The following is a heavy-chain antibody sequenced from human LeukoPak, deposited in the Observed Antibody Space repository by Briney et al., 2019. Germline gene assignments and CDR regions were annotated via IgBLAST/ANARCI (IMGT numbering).Heavy chain of an antibody. CDR1: GGSMSPYH. D-gene: IGHD6-19*01. CDR3: ARAVSGRFDY. V-gene: IGHV4-59*08. J-gene: IGHJ4*02. Sequence: SETLSLTCTVSGGSMSPYHWGWIRQPPGKGLEWTGYIYYSGSTNYNPSLKSRVTISVDTSKNQFSLKLSSVTAADTAIHYCARAVSGRFDYWGQGTLVTVSS. CDR2: IYYSGST.